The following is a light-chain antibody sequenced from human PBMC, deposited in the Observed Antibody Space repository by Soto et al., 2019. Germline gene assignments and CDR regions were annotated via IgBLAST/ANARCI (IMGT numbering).Light chain of an antibody. V-gene: IGKV3-15*01. CDR3: QQNNKWPPVT. CDR2: GAS. J-gene: IGKJ4*01. CDR1: QTISND. Sequence: EVVMTQSPATFSVSPGEGVTLSCRASQTISNDLAWYQQKPGQAPRLLIYGASTRATGVPARFSGGGSGTEFTLTISSLQSEDFAFYYCQQNNKWPPVTFGGGTKV.